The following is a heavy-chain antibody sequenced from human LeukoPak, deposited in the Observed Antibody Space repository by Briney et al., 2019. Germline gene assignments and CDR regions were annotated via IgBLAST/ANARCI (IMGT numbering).Heavy chain of an antibody. D-gene: IGHD2-2*01. J-gene: IGHJ3*02. CDR1: GFTFSSYA. CDR2: VSGSGGST. Sequence: GGSLKLSCAASGFTFSSYAMAWVRQAPGKGLEWVSAVSGSGGSTYYGDSVKGRLTISRDNSKNTLYLQINSLRVEDTAVYYCAKGGLVPSTFDAFDIWGQGTMVTVSS. V-gene: IGHV3-23*01. CDR3: AKGGLVPSTFDAFDI.